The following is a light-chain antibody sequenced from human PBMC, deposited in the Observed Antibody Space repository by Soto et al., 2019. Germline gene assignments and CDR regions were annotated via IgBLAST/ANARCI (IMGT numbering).Light chain of an antibody. J-gene: IGKJ1*01. Sequence: EIVWTQSPGTMSLSPGQRATLSCRASQSVSTSYLAWYQQKPGQDPRLLIYGASSRATGIPDRFSGSGSGTDFTLTISRLEPEYFAVYYCQQYGSSSWTFGQGTKVEI. V-gene: IGKV3-20*01. CDR2: GAS. CDR1: QSVSTSY. CDR3: QQYGSSSWT.